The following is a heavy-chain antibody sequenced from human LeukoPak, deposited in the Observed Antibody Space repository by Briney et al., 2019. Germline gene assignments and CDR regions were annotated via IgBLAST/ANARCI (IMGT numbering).Heavy chain of an antibody. CDR2: ISYDGSNK. CDR3: ARDKGKYDILVD. D-gene: IGHD3-9*01. V-gene: IGHV3-30*04. Sequence: GGSLRLSCAASGFTFSSYAMHWVRQAPGKGLEWVAVISYDGSNKYYADSVKGRFTISRDNSKNTLYLQMNSLRAEDTAVYYRARDKGKYDILVDWGQGTLVTVSS. CDR1: GFTFSSYA. J-gene: IGHJ4*02.